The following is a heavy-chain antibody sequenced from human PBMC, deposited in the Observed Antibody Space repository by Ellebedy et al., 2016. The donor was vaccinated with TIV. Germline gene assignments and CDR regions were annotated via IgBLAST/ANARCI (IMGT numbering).Heavy chain of an antibody. CDR3: AKGRGGGSDSSAPRYYFDS. J-gene: IGHJ4*02. D-gene: IGHD6-19*01. V-gene: IGHV3-23*01. Sequence: PGGSLRLSCAASGFTFSNAWMNWVRQAPGKGLGWVSTISHTGTRTYYANSVEGRFIISRDNSKRTLYLQMNSLRAEDTAVYYCAKGRGGGSDSSAPRYYFDSWGLGTLVTVSS. CDR2: ISHTGTRT. CDR1: GFTFSNAW.